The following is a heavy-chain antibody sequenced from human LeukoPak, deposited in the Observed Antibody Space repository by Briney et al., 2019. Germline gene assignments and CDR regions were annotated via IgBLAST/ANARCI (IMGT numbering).Heavy chain of an antibody. J-gene: IGHJ6*03. D-gene: IGHD6-13*01. CDR2: IRYDGSNK. Sequence: GGSLRLSCAASGFTFSSYGMHWVRQAPGQGLEWVAFIRYDGSNKYYADSVKGRFTISRDNSKNTLYLQMNSLRAEDTAVYYCAKSIAAAGTHYYYMDVWGKGTTVTISS. CDR3: AKSIAAAGTHYYYMDV. V-gene: IGHV3-30*02. CDR1: GFTFSSYG.